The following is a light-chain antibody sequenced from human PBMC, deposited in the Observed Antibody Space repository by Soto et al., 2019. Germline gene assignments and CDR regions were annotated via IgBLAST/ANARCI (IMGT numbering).Light chain of an antibody. V-gene: IGKV1-27*01. J-gene: IGKJ2*01. CDR3: QEYHSLVYT. Sequence: DIQMTQSPSSLSASVGDSVTITCRASQDIRNYLAWYQQTPGEVPKLLLYAASTLHSGVPSRFSGSGSGTDFTLTIRSLQPEDVASYYCQEYHSLVYTLGQGTGLEIK. CDR1: QDIRNY. CDR2: AAS.